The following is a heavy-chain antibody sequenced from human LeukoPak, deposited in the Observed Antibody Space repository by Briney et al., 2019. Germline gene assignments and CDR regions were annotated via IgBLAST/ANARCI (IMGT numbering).Heavy chain of an antibody. Sequence: GGSLRLSCAASGFTFRSYWLTWVRQAPGKGLDWAANIKRDGSEKYYGDSVKGRFTISKDNAQNSVYLQMNSLRVEDTAIYYCARDGSYGSGSPDYWGQGTLVTVSS. J-gene: IGHJ4*02. V-gene: IGHV3-7*01. CDR1: GFTFRSYW. D-gene: IGHD3-10*01. CDR2: IKRDGSEK. CDR3: ARDGSYGSGSPDY.